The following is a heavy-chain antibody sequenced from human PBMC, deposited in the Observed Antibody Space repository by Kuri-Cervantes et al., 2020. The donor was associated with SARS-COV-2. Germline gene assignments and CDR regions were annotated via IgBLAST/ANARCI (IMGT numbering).Heavy chain of an antibody. CDR1: GGSISSSF. CDR3: ARQRGGFLEWLLYYDY. CDR2: IYYSGST. V-gene: IGHV4-59*08. D-gene: IGHD3-3*01. Sequence: GSLRLSCTVSGGSISSSFWSWIRQPPGKGLEWIGYIYYSGSTYYNPSLKSRVTISVDTSKNQFSLKLSSVTAADTAVYYCARQRGGFLEWLLYYDYWGQGTLVTVSS. J-gene: IGHJ4*02.